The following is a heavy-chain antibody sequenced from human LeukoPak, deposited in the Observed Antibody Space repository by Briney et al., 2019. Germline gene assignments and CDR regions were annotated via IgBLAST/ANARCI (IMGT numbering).Heavy chain of an antibody. Sequence: SETLSLTCTVSGGSINSYYWSWIRQPPGKGLEWIGSIYYSGSTYYNPSLKSRVTISVDTSKNQFSLKLSSVTAADTAVYYCARVENYVWGPGGYWGQGTLVTVSS. J-gene: IGHJ4*02. V-gene: IGHV4-39*01. CDR1: GGSINSYY. CDR2: IYYSGST. D-gene: IGHD3-16*01. CDR3: ARVENYVWGPGGY.